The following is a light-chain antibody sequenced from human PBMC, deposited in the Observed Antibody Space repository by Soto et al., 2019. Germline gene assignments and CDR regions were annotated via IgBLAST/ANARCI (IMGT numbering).Light chain of an antibody. J-gene: IGKJ1*01. CDR3: QQYNSYPWT. CDR2: DAS. V-gene: IGKV1-5*01. Sequence: DIQMTQSPSTLSASVRDRVTITCRASQSISSWLAWYQQKPGKAPNLLIYDASSLESGVPSRFSGSGSGTEFTLTISSLQPDDFATYYCQQYNSYPWTFGQGTKVDIK. CDR1: QSISSW.